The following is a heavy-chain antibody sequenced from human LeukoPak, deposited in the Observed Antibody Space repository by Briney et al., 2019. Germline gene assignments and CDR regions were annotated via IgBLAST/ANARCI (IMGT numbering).Heavy chain of an antibody. CDR3: ARGYDGSGYYYRNWYFDL. CDR1: GFTFSNYA. D-gene: IGHD3-22*01. CDR2: ISSSSSTI. Sequence: GGSLRLSCAASGFTFSNYAMNWVRQAPGKGLEWVSYISSSSSTIYYADSVKGRFTISRDNAKNSLYLQMNSLRAEDTAVYYCARGYDGSGYYYRNWYFDLWGRGTLVTVSS. V-gene: IGHV3-48*01. J-gene: IGHJ2*01.